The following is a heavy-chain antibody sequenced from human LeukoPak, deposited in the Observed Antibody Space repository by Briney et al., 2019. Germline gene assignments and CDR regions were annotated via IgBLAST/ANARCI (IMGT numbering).Heavy chain of an antibody. CDR2: IYTSGST. D-gene: IGHD1-1*01. J-gene: IGHJ4*02. CDR1: GGSISSYY. V-gene: IGHV4-4*07. Sequence: LETLSLTCTVPGGSISSYYWSWIRQPAGKGLEWIGRIYTSGSTNYNPSLKSRVTMSVDTSKNQFSLKLSSVTAADTAVYYCARGAVPRGPFDYWGQGTLVTVSS. CDR3: ARGAVPRGPFDY.